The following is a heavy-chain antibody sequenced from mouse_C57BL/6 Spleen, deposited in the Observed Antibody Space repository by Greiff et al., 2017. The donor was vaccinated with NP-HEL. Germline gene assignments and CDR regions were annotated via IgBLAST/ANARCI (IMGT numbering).Heavy chain of an antibody. Sequence: QVQLKQSGAELARPGASVKLSCKASGYTFTSYGISWVKQRTGQGLEWIGEIYPRSGNTYYNEKFKGKATLTADKSSSTAYMELRSLTSEDSAVYFCAREWGIAYWGQGTLVTVSA. V-gene: IGHV1-81*01. CDR2: IYPRSGNT. CDR1: GYTFTSYG. CDR3: AREWGIAY. J-gene: IGHJ3*01. D-gene: IGHD1-3*01.